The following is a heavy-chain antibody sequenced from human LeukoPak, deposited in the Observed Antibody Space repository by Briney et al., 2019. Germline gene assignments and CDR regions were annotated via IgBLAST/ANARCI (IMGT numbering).Heavy chain of an antibody. CDR2: IIPIFGTA. Sequence: SVKVSCKASGYTFISYDINWVRQAPGQGLEWMGGIIPIFGTANYAQKFQGRVTITADESTSTAYMELSSLRSEDTAVYYCARGVRLEDTAMVTFYYYGMDVWGQGTTVTVSS. CDR3: ARGVRLEDTAMVTFYYYGMDV. J-gene: IGHJ6*02. CDR1: GYTFISYD. V-gene: IGHV1-69*13. D-gene: IGHD5-18*01.